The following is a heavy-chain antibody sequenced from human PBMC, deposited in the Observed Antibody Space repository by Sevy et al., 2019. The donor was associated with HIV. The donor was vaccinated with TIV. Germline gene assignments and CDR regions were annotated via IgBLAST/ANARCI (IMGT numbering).Heavy chain of an antibody. CDR1: GYSFTSYW. J-gene: IGHJ4*02. Sequence: GESLKISCKGSGYSFTSYWIGWVRQMPGKGLEWMGIIYPGDSDTSYSPSFQGQVTISADKSISTAYLQWSSLKASDTAMYYCARLKITGSAMVQGEGAIDYWGQGTLVTVSS. CDR2: IYPGDSDT. V-gene: IGHV5-51*01. D-gene: IGHD3-10*01. CDR3: ARLKITGSAMVQGEGAIDY.